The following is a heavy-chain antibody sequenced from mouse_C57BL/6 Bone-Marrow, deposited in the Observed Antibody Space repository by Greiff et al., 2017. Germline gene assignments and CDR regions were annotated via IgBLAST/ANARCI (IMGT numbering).Heavy chain of an antibody. CDR1: GFTFSSYA. V-gene: IGHV5-4*01. Sequence: EVKLVESGGGLVKPGGSLKLSCAASGFTFSSYAMSWVRQTPEKRLEWVATISDGGSYTYYPDNVKGRFTISRDNAKNNLYLQMSHLKSEDTAMYYCARDRGVTTRGLFAYWGQGTLVTVSA. CDR2: ISDGGSYT. CDR3: ARDRGVTTRGLFAY. J-gene: IGHJ3*01. D-gene: IGHD2-5*01.